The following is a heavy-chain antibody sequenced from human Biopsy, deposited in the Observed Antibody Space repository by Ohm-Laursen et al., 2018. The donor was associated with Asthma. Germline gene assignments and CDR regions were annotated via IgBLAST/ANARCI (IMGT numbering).Heavy chain of an antibody. J-gene: IGHJ4*02. CDR2: MYHSGSP. Sequence: TLSLTCTVSGGSITSSSYYWGWIRQPPGKGMEWIGSMYHSGSPYYHPSLKSRATISVDTSKNQLALKMSSVTAADTAVYFCVRHQYSSSWSTFDYWGQGALVTVSS. CDR3: VRHQYSSSWSTFDY. V-gene: IGHV4-39*01. CDR1: GGSITSSSYY. D-gene: IGHD3-22*01.